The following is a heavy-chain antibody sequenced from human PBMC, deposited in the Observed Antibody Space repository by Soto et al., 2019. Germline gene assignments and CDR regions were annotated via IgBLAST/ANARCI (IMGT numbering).Heavy chain of an antibody. CDR2: ISAYNGNT. J-gene: IGHJ5*02. Sequence: QVQLVQYGAEVKKPGASVKVSCKASGYTFTSYGISWVRQAPGQGLEWMGWISAYNGNTNYAQKLQGRVTMTTDTSTSTAYMELRSLRSDDTAVYYCARDDCSGGSCYRGGWFDPWGQGTLVTVSS. V-gene: IGHV1-18*01. CDR1: GYTFTSYG. CDR3: ARDDCSGGSCYRGGWFDP. D-gene: IGHD2-15*01.